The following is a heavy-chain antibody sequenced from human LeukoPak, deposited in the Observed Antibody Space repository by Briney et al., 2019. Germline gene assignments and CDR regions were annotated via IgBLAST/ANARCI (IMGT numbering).Heavy chain of an antibody. J-gene: IGHJ5*02. D-gene: IGHD3-10*01. Sequence: GGSLRLSCAASGFTFSSSGMHWVRQAPGKGLEWMAVIPYDGSNKYYADSVKGRFTISRDNSKNTLYLQMNSLRAEDTAVYYCAKEGLLWFGELFGNENWFDPWGQGTLVTVSS. CDR1: GFTFSSSG. V-gene: IGHV3-30*18. CDR2: IPYDGSNK. CDR3: AKEGLLWFGELFGNENWFDP.